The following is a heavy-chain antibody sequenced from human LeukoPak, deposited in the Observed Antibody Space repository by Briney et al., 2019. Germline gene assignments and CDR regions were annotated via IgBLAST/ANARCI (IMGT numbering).Heavy chain of an antibody. CDR2: INHSGST. V-gene: IGHV4-34*01. Sequence: SETLSLTCSVYCGSFSGYYWSWIRQPPGKGLEWIGDINHSGSTNYNPSLKSRVTISVDTSKNQFSLKLSSVTAADTAVYYCARHLWGIAVAGTFNWFDPWGQGILVTVSS. D-gene: IGHD6-19*01. CDR1: CGSFSGYY. CDR3: ARHLWGIAVAGTFNWFDP. J-gene: IGHJ5*02.